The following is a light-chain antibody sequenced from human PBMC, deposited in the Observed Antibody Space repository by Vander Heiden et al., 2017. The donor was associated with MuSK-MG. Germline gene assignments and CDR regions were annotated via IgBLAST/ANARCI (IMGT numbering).Light chain of an antibody. J-gene: IGLJ3*02. CDR1: SSNSGSNT. CDR2: SNG. V-gene: IGLV1-44*01. CDR3: ATWDDSLNGPV. Sequence: QSAVTQPPSASGTPGQKVTISCSGSSSNSGSNTANWNQQLPGTAPKLLIHSNGQRPSGVPDRFSGSKSGTSASLAISGLQSEDDGDYYCATWDDSLNGPVFGGGTRLTVL.